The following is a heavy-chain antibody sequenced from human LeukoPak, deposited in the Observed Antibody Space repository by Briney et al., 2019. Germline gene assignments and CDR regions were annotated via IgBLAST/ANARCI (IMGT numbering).Heavy chain of an antibody. CDR1: GGSISSSNW. CDR2: IYHSGST. J-gene: IGHJ5*02. V-gene: IGHV4-4*02. Sequence: SETLSLTCAVSGGSISSSNWWSWVRQPPGKGLEWIGEIYHSGSTNYNPSLKSRVTISVDKSKNQFSLKLSSVTAADTAVYYCARDLQKWVGSGSYNLWGQGTLVTVSS. CDR3: ARDLQKWVGSGSYNL. D-gene: IGHD3-10*01.